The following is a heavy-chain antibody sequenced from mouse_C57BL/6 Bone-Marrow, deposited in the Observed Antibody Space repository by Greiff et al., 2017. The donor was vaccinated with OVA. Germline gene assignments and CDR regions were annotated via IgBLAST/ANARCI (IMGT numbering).Heavy chain of an antibody. Sequence: EVKVVESGGGLVQPGGSLKLSCAASGFTFSDYGMAWVRQAPRKGPEWVAFISNLAYSIYYADTVTGRFTISRENAKNTLYLEMSSLGSEVTAMYYCARQEDEGFAYWGQGTLVTVSA. CDR2: ISNLAYSI. V-gene: IGHV5-15*01. CDR1: GFTFSDYG. CDR3: ARQEDEGFAY. J-gene: IGHJ3*01.